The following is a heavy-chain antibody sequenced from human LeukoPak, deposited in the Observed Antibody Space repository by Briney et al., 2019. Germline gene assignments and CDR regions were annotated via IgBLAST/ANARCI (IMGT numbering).Heavy chain of an antibody. CDR2: IFYSGST. V-gene: IGHV4-59*08. CDR3: VSPRGFSYGYFDY. CDR1: GGSISNYY. D-gene: IGHD5-18*01. J-gene: IGHJ4*02. Sequence: SETLSLTCTVSGGSISNYYWSWIRQPPGKVLEWIGYIFYSGSTNYNPSLKSRVTISADTSKNQFSLTLGSVSATDTAVYYCVSPRGFSYGYFDYWGQGTLVTVSS.